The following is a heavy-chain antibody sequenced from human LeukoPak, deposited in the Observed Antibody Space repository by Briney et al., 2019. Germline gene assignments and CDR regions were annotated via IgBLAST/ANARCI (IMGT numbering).Heavy chain of an antibody. Sequence: GGSLRLSCAASGFTFSDYYMSWIRQAPGKGLEWVSYISSSSSYTNYADSVKGRFTISRDNAKNSLHLQMNSLRAEDTAVYYCARGRTLGGDYWGQGTLVTVSS. CDR1: GFTFSDYY. CDR3: ARGRTLGGDY. V-gene: IGHV3-11*06. CDR2: ISSSSSYT. D-gene: IGHD3-16*01. J-gene: IGHJ4*02.